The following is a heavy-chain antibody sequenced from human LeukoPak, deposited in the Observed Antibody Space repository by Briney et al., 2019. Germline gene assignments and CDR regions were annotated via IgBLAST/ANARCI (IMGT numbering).Heavy chain of an antibody. CDR3: ARDIEQEMAKEDFDYYYMDV. CDR1: GYTFTIYG. V-gene: IGHV1-18*01. Sequence: GASVKVSFKSSGYTFTIYGITWVRQAPGQGLEWMGWISVFNGNTNEAQKFQDRVIMTADTSTGTAYMELRSLRSDDTAVYYCARDIEQEMAKEDFDYYYMDVWGKGTTVTVSS. J-gene: IGHJ6*03. CDR2: ISVFNGNT. D-gene: IGHD5-24*01.